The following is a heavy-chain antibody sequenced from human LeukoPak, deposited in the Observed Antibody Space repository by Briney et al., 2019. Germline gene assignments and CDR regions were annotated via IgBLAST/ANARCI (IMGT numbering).Heavy chain of an antibody. Sequence: SETLSLTCTVSGGSISSYYWSWIRQPPGKGLEWIGYIYYGGSTNYNPSLKSRVTISVDTSKNQFSLKLSSVTAADTAVYYCARDGRDFWSGYYHGHFDYWGQGTLVTVSS. D-gene: IGHD3-3*01. CDR2: IYYGGST. J-gene: IGHJ4*02. CDR1: GGSISSYY. CDR3: ARDGRDFWSGYYHGHFDY. V-gene: IGHV4-59*01.